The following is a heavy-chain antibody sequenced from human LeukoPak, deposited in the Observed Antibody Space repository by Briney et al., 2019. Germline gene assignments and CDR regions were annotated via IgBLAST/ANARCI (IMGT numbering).Heavy chain of an antibody. V-gene: IGHV3-48*04. D-gene: IGHD2-15*01. CDR2: ITSSSSSI. Sequence: GGSLRLSCAASGFTFSSYTLNGVRQAPGKGLEGVSYITSSSSSIYYADSVKGRFTISRDNAKNSLYLQMNSLRAEDTAMYYCARDYCSGGRCYSVDYWGQGTLVTVSS. J-gene: IGHJ4*02. CDR3: ARDYCSGGRCYSVDY. CDR1: GFTFSSYT.